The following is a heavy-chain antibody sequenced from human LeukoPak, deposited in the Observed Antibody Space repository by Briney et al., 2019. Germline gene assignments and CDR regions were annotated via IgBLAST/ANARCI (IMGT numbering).Heavy chain of an antibody. D-gene: IGHD6-6*01. V-gene: IGHV1-8*01. CDR1: GYTFTSYD. Sequence: ASVKVSCKASGYTFTSYDINWVRQATGQGREWMGWMNPNSGNTGYAQKFQGRVTMTRNTSISTAYMELSSLRSEDTAVYYCARVPEGPYSCSNYYYNYMDVWGKGTTVTVSS. CDR2: MNPNSGNT. CDR3: ARVPEGPYSCSNYYYNYMDV. J-gene: IGHJ6*03.